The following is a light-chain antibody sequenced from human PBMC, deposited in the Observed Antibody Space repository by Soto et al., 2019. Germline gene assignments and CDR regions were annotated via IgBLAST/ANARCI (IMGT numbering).Light chain of an antibody. J-gene: IGKJ1*01. CDR2: AAS. CDR3: QQGYNIPRT. Sequence: IQMTQSPSSLSASVGDRVTITCRASQTISSYVSWYQQKPGKAPKLLIYAASSLQSGVPSRFSGSGSGTDFTLTISSVQPEDFAAYYCQQGYNIPRTFGQGTKVEIK. V-gene: IGKV1-39*01. CDR1: QTISSY.